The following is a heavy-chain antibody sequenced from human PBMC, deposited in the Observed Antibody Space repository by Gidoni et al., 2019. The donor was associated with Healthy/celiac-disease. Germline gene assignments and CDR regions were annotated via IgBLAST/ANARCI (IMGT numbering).Heavy chain of an antibody. V-gene: IGHV4-31*03. CDR1: GGSISSGGYY. CDR3: ARGATDSSSWYGENWFDP. D-gene: IGHD6-13*01. Sequence: QVQLQESGPGLVKPSQTLSLTCTVSGGSISSGGYYWSWIRQHPGKGLEWIGYIYYSGSTYYNPSLKSRVTISVDTSKNQFSRKLSSVTAADTAVYYCARGATDSSSWYGENWFDPWGQGTLVTVSS. J-gene: IGHJ5*02. CDR2: IYYSGST.